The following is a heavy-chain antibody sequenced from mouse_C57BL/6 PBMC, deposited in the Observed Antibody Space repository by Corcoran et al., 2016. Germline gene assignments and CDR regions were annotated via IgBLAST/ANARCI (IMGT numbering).Heavy chain of an antibody. D-gene: IGHD3-2*02. CDR2: ISYDGSN. CDR3: AREDSSGRWFAY. CDR1: GYSITSGYY. J-gene: IGHJ3*01. Sequence: DVQLQESGPGLVKPSQSLSLTCSVTGYSITSGYYWNWIRQFPGNKLEWMGYISYDGSNNYNPSLKNRISITRDTSKNQFFLKLNSVTTEDTATYYCAREDSSGRWFAYWGQGTLVTVSA. V-gene: IGHV3-6*01.